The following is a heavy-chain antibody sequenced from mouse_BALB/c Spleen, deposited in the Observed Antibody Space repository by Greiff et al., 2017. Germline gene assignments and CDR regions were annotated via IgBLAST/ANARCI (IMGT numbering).Heavy chain of an antibody. D-gene: IGHD2-14*01. CDR2: ISSGGSYT. CDR1: GFTFSSYG. CDR3: ARDYRYDGYAMDY. J-gene: IGHJ4*01. Sequence: DVQLVESGGDLVKPGGSLKLSCAASGFTFSSYGMSWVRQTPDKRLEWVATISSGGSYTYYPDSVKGRFTISRDNAKNTLYLQMSSLKSEDTAMYYCARDYRYDGYAMDYWGQGTSVTVSS. V-gene: IGHV5-6*01.